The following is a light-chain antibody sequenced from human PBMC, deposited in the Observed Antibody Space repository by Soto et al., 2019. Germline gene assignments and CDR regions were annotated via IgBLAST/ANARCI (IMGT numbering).Light chain of an antibody. V-gene: IGLV2-8*01. CDR3: SSHTSSSTHVV. CDR2: EVS. CDR1: SSDIGDYNY. J-gene: IGLJ2*01. Sequence: QSALTQPPSASGSLGQSVTISCTGTSSDIGDYNYVSWYQQHAGKAPKVMIYEVSQRPSGVPDRFSGSKSGNTASLTISGLQAEDEADYYCSSHTSSSTHVVFGGGTKLTVL.